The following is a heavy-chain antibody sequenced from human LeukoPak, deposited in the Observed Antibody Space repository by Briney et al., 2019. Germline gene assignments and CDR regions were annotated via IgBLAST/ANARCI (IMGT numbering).Heavy chain of an antibody. D-gene: IGHD6-13*01. V-gene: IGHV4-34*01. J-gene: IGHJ5*02. CDR2: INHSGST. CDR3: ARSIAAAGNP. Sequence: SETLSLTCAVYGGSFSGYYWSWIRQPPGKGLEWIGEINHSGSTNYNPSLKSRVTISVDTSKNQFSLKLSSVTAADTAVYYCARSIAAAGNPWGQGTLVTVSS. CDR1: GGSFSGYY.